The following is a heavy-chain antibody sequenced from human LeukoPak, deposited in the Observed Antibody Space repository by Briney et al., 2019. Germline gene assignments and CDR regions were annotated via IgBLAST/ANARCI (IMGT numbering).Heavy chain of an antibody. CDR2: INAGNGNT. D-gene: IGHD5-18*01. J-gene: IGHJ6*02. V-gene: IGHV1-3*01. Sequence: ASVKVSCKASGYTFTSYAMHWVRQAPGQRLEWMGWINAGNGNTKYSQKFQGRVTITRDTSASTAYMELSSLRSEDTAVYYCARDVDTAMVPSCYYYGMDVWGQGTTVTVSS. CDR1: GYTFTSYA. CDR3: ARDVDTAMVPSCYYYGMDV.